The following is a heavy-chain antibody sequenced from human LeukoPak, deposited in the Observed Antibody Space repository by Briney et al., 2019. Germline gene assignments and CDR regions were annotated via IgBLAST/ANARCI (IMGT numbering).Heavy chain of an antibody. Sequence: ASVKVSCKASGYTFTTYGLSWVRQAPGQGLEWMGWITTYNGDTDYAQKLQGRVTMTADTSTSTAYMELRSLRSDDTAVYYCAREGYCRGGTCYSFDYWGQGTLVTVSS. CDR1: GYTFTTYG. V-gene: IGHV1-18*01. D-gene: IGHD2-15*01. CDR2: ITTYNGDT. J-gene: IGHJ4*02. CDR3: AREGYCRGGTCYSFDY.